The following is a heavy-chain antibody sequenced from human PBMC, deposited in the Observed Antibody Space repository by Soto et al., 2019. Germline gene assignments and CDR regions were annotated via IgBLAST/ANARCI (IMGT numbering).Heavy chain of an antibody. CDR2: ISGSGDDT. D-gene: IGHD2-15*01. Sequence: EVVLLESGGGLVQPGGSLRLSCEASGITSSNYARSWVRQAPGKGPERGSGISGSGDDTTYADSVKGRFTISRDNAKNTVFLQMTSLRADDTAIYYCASWVAAPNYYYHYGMDVWGQGTTVTVSS. V-gene: IGHV3-23*01. J-gene: IGHJ6*02. CDR1: GITSSNYA. CDR3: ASWVAAPNYYYHYGMDV.